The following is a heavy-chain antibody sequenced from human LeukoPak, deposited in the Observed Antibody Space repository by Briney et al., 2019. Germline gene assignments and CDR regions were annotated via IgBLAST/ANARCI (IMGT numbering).Heavy chain of an antibody. V-gene: IGHV3-30-3*01. CDR1: GGTFSSYA. CDR2: ISYDGSNK. J-gene: IGHJ3*02. Sequence: SCKASGGTFSSYAMHWVRQAPGKGLEWVAVISYDGSNKYYADSVKGRFTISRDNAKNSLYLQMNSLRAEDTAVYYCARGQFGYSSGFEAFDIWGQGTMVTVSS. D-gene: IGHD6-19*01. CDR3: ARGQFGYSSGFEAFDI.